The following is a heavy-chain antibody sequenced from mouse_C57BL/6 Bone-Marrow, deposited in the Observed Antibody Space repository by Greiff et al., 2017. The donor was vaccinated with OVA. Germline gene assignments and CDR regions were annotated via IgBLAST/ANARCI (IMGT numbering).Heavy chain of an antibody. J-gene: IGHJ1*03. CDR3: ASSLRSYWYCDV. V-gene: IGHV14-2*01. Sequence: EVQLQQSGAELVKPGASVKLSCTASGFNIKDYYMHWVKQRTEQGLEWIGRLDPADGETKSAPKFQGKATITADTSSNTAYIQLRSLTSEDTAVKDCASSLRSYWYCDVWGTGTTVTVSS. CDR2: LDPADGET. CDR1: GFNIKDYY.